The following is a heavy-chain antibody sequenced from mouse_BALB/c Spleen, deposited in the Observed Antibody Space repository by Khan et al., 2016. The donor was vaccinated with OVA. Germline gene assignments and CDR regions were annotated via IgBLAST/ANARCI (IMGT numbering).Heavy chain of an antibody. CDR1: GYSITSDYA. J-gene: IGHJ4*01. V-gene: IGHV3-2*02. CDR3: ARDGSRYNYAMDY. Sequence: VQLKESGPGLVNPSQSLSLTCTVTGYSITSDYAWNWIRQFPGNKLEWMGYINYSGSTNYNPALKSRISITRDTSKNQCFLQLNSVTTEDTATYYYARDGSRYNYAMDYWGQGTSVTVAS. CDR2: INYSGST. D-gene: IGHD2-3*01.